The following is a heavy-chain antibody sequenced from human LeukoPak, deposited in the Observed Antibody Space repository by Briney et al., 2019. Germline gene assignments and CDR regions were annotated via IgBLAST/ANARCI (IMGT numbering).Heavy chain of an antibody. D-gene: IGHD6-13*01. CDR1: GGTFSSYA. V-gene: IGHV1-69*05. Sequence: SVKVSCKASGGTFSSYAISWVRQASGQGLEWMGRIIPIFGTANYAQKFQGRVTITTDESTSTAYMELSSLRSEDTAVYYCARDPGYSSSWYNWFDPWGQGTLVTVSS. CDR2: IIPIFGTA. CDR3: ARDPGYSSSWYNWFDP. J-gene: IGHJ5*02.